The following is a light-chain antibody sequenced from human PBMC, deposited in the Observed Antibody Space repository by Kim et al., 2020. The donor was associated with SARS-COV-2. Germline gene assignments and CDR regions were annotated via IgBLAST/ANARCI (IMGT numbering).Light chain of an antibody. J-gene: IGLJ3*02. CDR1: SSNIGAGYD. V-gene: IGLV1-40*01. CDR3: QSYDSSLSGSV. Sequence: QRVTISRTGSSSNIGAGYDVHWYQQLPGTAPKLLIYGNSNRPSGVPDRFSGSKSGTSASLAITGLQAEDEADYYCQSYDSSLSGSVFGGGTKLTVL. CDR2: GNS.